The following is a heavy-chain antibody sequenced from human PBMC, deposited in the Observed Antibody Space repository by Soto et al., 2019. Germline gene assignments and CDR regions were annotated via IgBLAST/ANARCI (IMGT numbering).Heavy chain of an antibody. CDR2: ISYDGSNK. J-gene: IGHJ4*02. CDR3: AREDDSCGYCLSSY. Sequence: QVQLVESGGGVVQPGRSLRLSCAASGFTFSSYAMHWVRQAPGKGLEWVAVISYDGSNKYYADSVKGRFTIYRDNSNNTLYLQMNSLRAEDTGGYYCAREDDSCGYCLSSYWGQGTLVTVSS. CDR1: GFTFSSYA. V-gene: IGHV3-30-3*01. D-gene: IGHD3-22*01.